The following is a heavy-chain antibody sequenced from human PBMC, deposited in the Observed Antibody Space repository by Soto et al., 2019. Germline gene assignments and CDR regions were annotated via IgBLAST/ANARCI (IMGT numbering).Heavy chain of an antibody. Sequence: GGSLRLSCAASGFTFSSYAMSWVRQAPGKGLEWVSDISGSGGSTYYADSVKGRFTISRDNAKNSLYLQMNSLRAEDTAVYYCARETVTTSYYYMDVWGKGTTVTVSS. CDR2: ISGSGGST. V-gene: IGHV3-23*01. CDR3: ARETVTTSYYYMDV. J-gene: IGHJ6*03. CDR1: GFTFSSYA. D-gene: IGHD4-17*01.